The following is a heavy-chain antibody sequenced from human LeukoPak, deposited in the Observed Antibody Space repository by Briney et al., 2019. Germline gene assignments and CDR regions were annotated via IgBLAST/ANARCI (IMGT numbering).Heavy chain of an antibody. D-gene: IGHD6-19*01. Sequence: PGGSLRLPCAASGFTFSSFAMTWVRQAPGKGLEWVSAISGSGLTTYYADSVKGRFTISRDNSKNTLYLQMNSLGAEDTAVYYCAKPYRSGWYPYYFDYWGQGTLVTVSS. J-gene: IGHJ4*02. CDR3: AKPYRSGWYPYYFDY. CDR2: ISGSGLTT. V-gene: IGHV3-23*01. CDR1: GFTFSSFA.